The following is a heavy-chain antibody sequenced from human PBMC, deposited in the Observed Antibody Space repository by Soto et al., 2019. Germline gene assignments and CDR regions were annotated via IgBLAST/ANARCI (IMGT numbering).Heavy chain of an antibody. CDR3: AKDHLMTTVTTVGY. CDR1: GFTFSNYG. V-gene: IGHV3-30*18. CDR2: ISYHGRDK. Sequence: QVQLVESGGGVVQPGRSLRLSCAASGFTFSNYGMHWVRQAPGKGLGWVAVISYHGRDKYYADSVKGRFTISRDNSKNTLYLEMNSLRAEDTAVYYCAKDHLMTTVTTVGYCGQGTLVTVSS. D-gene: IGHD4-17*01. J-gene: IGHJ4*02.